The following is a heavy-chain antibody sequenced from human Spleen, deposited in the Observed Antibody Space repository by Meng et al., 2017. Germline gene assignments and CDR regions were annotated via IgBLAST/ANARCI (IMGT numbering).Heavy chain of an antibody. CDR1: GGSFSGYY. J-gene: IGHJ4*02. CDR2: INHSGST. V-gene: IGHV4-34*01. CDR3: ARDTYYYDSSGFLLDY. Sequence: GSLRLSCAVYGGSFSGYYWSWIRQPPGKGLEWIGEINHSGSTNYNPSLKSRVTMSVDTSKTQVSLKLSSVTAADTAVYYCARDTYYYDSSGFLLDYWGQGTLVTVSS. D-gene: IGHD3-22*01.